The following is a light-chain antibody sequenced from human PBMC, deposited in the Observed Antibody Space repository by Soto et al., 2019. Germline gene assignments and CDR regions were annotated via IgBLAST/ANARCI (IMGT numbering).Light chain of an antibody. Sequence: EVVLTQSPGTLSLTPGARATLSCRVSQFVSSTYLAWYQQRPGQAPRLLIYGASSRATGIPDRFSGGGSETDFTLTISRLESEDFAVYYCQQYDSSPNTFGGGTKVDIK. CDR1: QFVSSTY. V-gene: IGKV3-20*01. CDR3: QQYDSSPNT. J-gene: IGKJ4*01. CDR2: GAS.